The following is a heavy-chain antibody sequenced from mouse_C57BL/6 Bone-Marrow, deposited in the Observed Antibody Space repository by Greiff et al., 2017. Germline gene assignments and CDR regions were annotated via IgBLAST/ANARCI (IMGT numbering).Heavy chain of an antibody. CDR2: ISYDGSN. V-gene: IGHV3-6*01. CDR3: ARPPGGYYYGSSHWYFDV. Sequence: VQLQESGPGLVKPSQSLSLTCSVTGYSITSGYYWNWIRQFPGNKLEWMGYISYDGSNNYNPSLKNRISITRDTSKNQFFLKLNSVTTEDTATYYCARPPGGYYYGSSHWYFDVWGTGTTVTVSS. D-gene: IGHD1-1*01. J-gene: IGHJ1*03. CDR1: GYSITSGYY.